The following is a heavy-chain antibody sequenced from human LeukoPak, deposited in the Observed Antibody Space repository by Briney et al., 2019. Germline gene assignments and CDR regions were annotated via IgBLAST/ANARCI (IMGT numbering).Heavy chain of an antibody. Sequence: SGTLSLTCAVTGGSISSSNWWSWVRQPPGKGLEWIGEIYHSGSPNYNPSLKSRVTLSVDKSRNHFSLNLSSVTAADTAVYYCARVNINNWHSCDYWGQGTLVTVSS. J-gene: IGHJ4*02. D-gene: IGHD1-1*01. CDR3: ARVNINNWHSCDY. CDR1: GGSISSSNW. CDR2: IYHSGSP. V-gene: IGHV4-4*02.